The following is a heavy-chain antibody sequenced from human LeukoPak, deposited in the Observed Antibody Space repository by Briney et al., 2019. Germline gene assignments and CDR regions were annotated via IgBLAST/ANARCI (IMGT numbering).Heavy chain of an antibody. CDR1: GDSISSSGCY. J-gene: IGHJ5*02. D-gene: IGHD6-19*01. Sequence: SSETLSLTCTVSGDSISSSGCYWAWLRQPPGKGLEWIGYIYYSGSTNYNPSLKSRVTISVDTSKNQFSLKLSSVTAADTAVYYCVRVQQWLGDGWFDPWGQGTLVTVSS. CDR2: IYYSGST. V-gene: IGHV4-61*08. CDR3: VRVQQWLGDGWFDP.